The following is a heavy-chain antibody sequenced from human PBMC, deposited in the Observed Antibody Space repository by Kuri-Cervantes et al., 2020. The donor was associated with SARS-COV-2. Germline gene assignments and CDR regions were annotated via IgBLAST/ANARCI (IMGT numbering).Heavy chain of an antibody. CDR1: GFTFSSYA. V-gene: IGHV3-48*01. Sequence: GGSLRLSCAASGFTFSSYAMHWVRQAPGKGLEWVPYISSSSSTIYYADSVKGRFTISRDNVKNSLYLQMNSLRAEDTAVYYCARSYSSSWYRGYYYYMDVWGKGTTVTVSS. CDR2: ISSSSSTI. J-gene: IGHJ6*03. D-gene: IGHD6-13*01. CDR3: ARSYSSSWYRGYYYYMDV.